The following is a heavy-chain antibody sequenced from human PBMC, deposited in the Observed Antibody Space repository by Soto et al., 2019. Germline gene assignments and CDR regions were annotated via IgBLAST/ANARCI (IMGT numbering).Heavy chain of an antibody. V-gene: IGHV1-69*01. J-gene: IGHJ5*02. CDR2: IVPMSGTT. Sequence: QVQLVQSGAEVKKPGSSVKVSCKGSGGTFTKYDFTWARQAPGQGLEWMGGIVPMSGTTNYAQRFQGRITLTADESTNTAYMELRGLRSDDTAVYYCSRPRCTTIACYSIHWFDPWGQGTLVTVSS. CDR1: GGTFTKYD. CDR3: SRPRCTTIACYSIHWFDP. D-gene: IGHD3-16*02.